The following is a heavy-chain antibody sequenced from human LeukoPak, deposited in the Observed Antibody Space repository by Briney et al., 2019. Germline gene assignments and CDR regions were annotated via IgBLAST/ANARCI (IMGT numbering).Heavy chain of an antibody. V-gene: IGHV3-48*01. CDR1: GFTFSSYS. Sequence: GGSLRFSCAASGFTFSSYSMSWVRQAPGKGLEWVSYISSSSSTIYYADSVKGRFTISRDNAKNSLYLQMNSLRAEDTAVYYCARDEPIVGATMDYWGQGTLVTVSS. CDR3: ARDEPIVGATMDY. D-gene: IGHD1-26*01. CDR2: ISSSSSTI. J-gene: IGHJ4*02.